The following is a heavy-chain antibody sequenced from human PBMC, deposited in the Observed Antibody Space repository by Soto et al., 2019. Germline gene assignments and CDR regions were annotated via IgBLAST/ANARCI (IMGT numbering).Heavy chain of an antibody. V-gene: IGHV4-34*01. D-gene: IGHD4-17*01. Sequence: PSETLSLTCAVYGGSFSGYYWSWIRQPPGKGLEWIGEINHSGSTNYNPSLKSRVTISVDTSKNQFSLKLSSVTAADTAVYYCARSVTPKRYYYYSYMDVWGKGTTVTVSS. CDR2: INHSGST. CDR1: GGSFSGYY. CDR3: ARSVTPKRYYYYSYMDV. J-gene: IGHJ6*03.